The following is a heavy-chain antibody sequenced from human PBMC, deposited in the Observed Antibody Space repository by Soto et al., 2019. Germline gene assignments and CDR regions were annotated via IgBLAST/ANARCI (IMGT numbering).Heavy chain of an antibody. Sequence: NPSETLSLTCDVYGGSFSDYIWTWIRQTPGKGLQWIGQINHSGSANYNPSLKSRVTISVHTSSSQFSLELSSVTAADTAVYYSARGLISGSHYSGGWYYFDSWGQGTQVTVSS. CDR2: INHSGSA. J-gene: IGHJ4*02. CDR3: ARGLISGSHYSGGWYYFDS. D-gene: IGHD1-26*01. V-gene: IGHV4-34*01. CDR1: GGSFSDYI.